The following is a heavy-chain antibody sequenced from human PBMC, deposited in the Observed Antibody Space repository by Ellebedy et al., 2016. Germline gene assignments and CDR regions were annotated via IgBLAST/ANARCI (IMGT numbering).Heavy chain of an antibody. CDR2: IYGGGAS. CDR3: VTRHNGAFDF. CDR1: GFSVSSND. Sequence: GESLKISCAVSGFSVSSNDMSWVRQAPGKGLELVSLIYGGGASYYADSVKGRFTISRDNSKKTLYLQMSGLGAEDTAVYYCVTRHNGAFDFWGQGTMVTVSS. J-gene: IGHJ3*01. V-gene: IGHV3-53*01. D-gene: IGHD1-14*01.